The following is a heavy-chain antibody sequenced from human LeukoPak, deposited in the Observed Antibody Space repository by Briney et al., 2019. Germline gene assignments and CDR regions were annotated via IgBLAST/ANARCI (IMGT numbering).Heavy chain of an antibody. CDR1: GGSFSGYY. D-gene: IGHD3-10*01. CDR2: INHSGST. CDR3: ASITMVRGVIIHPNWFDP. Sequence: PSETLSLTCAVYGGSFSGYYWSWIRQPPGKGLEWIGEINHSGSTNYNPSLKSRVTISVDTSKNQFSLKLSSVTAADTAVYYCASITMVRGVIIHPNWFDPWGQGTLVTVSS. J-gene: IGHJ5*02. V-gene: IGHV4-34*01.